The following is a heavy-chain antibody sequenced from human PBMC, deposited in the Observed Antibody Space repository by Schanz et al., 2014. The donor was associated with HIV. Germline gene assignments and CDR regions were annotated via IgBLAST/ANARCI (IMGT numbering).Heavy chain of an antibody. J-gene: IGHJ3*02. CDR3: ASQESLI. CDR2: HSYTGTYM. Sequence: EVQLLESGGGLVQPGGSLRLSCAASGFTFSSYAMSWVRQAPGKGLEWVSSHSYTGTYMYYADSVKGRFTISRDNAKNSLYLQMNSLRAEDTAVYYCASQESLIWGQGTMVTVSS. V-gene: IGHV3-21*01. D-gene: IGHD3-10*01. CDR1: GFTFSSYA.